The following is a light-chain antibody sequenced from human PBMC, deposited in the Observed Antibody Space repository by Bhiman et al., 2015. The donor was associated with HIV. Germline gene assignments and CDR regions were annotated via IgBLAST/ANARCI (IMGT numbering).Light chain of an antibody. CDR1: FSNIETNY. CDR2: DNN. CDR3: GTWDSSLSAGV. V-gene: IGLV1-51*01. Sequence: QSVLTQPPSVSAAPGQTVTISCSGSFSNIETNYVSWYQQLPGTAPKLLIYDNNMRPSGIPDRISGSKSGTSATLGITGLQTGDEADYYCGTWDSSLSAGVFGGGTKL. J-gene: IGLJ3*02.